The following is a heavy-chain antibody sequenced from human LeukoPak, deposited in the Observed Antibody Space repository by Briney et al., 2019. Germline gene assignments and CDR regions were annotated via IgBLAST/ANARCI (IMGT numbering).Heavy chain of an antibody. CDR2: IYSGGST. CDR3: ARASWSRFDY. CDR1: GFTVSSNY. Sequence: GGSLRLSCAASGFTVSSNYMSWVRQAPGKGLEWVSVIYSGGSTYYADSVKGRFTISRDNSRNTLYLQMNSLRAEDTAVYYCARASWSRFDYWGQGTLVTVSS. J-gene: IGHJ4*02. D-gene: IGHD2-15*01. V-gene: IGHV3-66*01.